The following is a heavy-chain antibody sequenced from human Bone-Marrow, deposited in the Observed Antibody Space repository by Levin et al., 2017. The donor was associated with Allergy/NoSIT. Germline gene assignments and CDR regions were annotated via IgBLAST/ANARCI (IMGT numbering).Heavy chain of an antibody. D-gene: IGHD5-18*01. Sequence: SCAGSGITLSNAWMSWVRQAPGKGLEWVGRIKSKTDGGTTDYAAPVKGRFTISRDDSKNTLYLQMNSLKTEATAVYYCSTLGYTFDPWGQGTLVTVSS. J-gene: IGHJ5*02. CDR2: IKSKTDGGTT. V-gene: IGHV3-15*01. CDR1: GITLSNAW. CDR3: STLGYTFDP.